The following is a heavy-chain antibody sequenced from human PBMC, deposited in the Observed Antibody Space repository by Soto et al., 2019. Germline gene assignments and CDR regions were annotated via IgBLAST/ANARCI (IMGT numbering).Heavy chain of an antibody. V-gene: IGHV4-61*08. CDR3: ASLAYCSSVTCSSTNVFDV. Sequence: SETLSLTCSVSGDSVTRHDYFWSWVRQPPGKGLEWIGHMYYSGNTNYNPSLESRLSIVLDTSKNQFSLRLTSVTTADTAVYYCASLAYCSSVTCSSTNVFDVWGQGILVTVSS. D-gene: IGHD2-2*01. CDR1: GDSVTRHDYF. CDR2: MYYSGNT. J-gene: IGHJ4*02.